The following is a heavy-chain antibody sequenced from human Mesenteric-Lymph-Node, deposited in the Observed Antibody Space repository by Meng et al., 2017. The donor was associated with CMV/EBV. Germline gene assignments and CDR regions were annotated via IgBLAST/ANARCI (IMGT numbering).Heavy chain of an antibody. D-gene: IGHD2-21*02. Sequence: SETLSLTCAVYGGSFSGYYWSWIRQPPGKGLEWIGEINHSGSTNYNPSLKSRVTISVDTSKNQFSRKLSSVTAADTAVYDCARVVERDWDPLGVDVWGQGTTVTVSS. J-gene: IGHJ6*02. CDR2: INHSGST. CDR1: GGSFSGYY. V-gene: IGHV4-34*01. CDR3: ARVVERDWDPLGVDV.